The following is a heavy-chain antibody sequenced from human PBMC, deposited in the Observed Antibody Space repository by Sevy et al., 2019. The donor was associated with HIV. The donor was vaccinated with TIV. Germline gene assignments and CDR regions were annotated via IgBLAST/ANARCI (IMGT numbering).Heavy chain of an antibody. CDR3: AKDIVVVVGEAFDI. CDR2: ISGRGDDT. J-gene: IGHJ3*02. D-gene: IGHD2-15*01. V-gene: IGHV3-23*01. Sequence: GGSLRLSCAASGFTVSNYAMNWVRQAPGKGLEWVSAISGRGDDTYHADSVKGRFTISRDKSKNTLYLQMNSLRAEDTAVYYCAKDIVVVVGEAFDIWGQGTMVTVSS. CDR1: GFTVSNYA.